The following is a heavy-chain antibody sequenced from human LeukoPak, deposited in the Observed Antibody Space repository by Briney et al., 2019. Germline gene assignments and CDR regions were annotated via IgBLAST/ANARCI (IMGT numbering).Heavy chain of an antibody. J-gene: IGHJ4*02. CDR3: ARAQTMVAYPFLY. V-gene: IGHV3-48*01. D-gene: IGHD4/OR15-4a*01. Sequence: PGGSLRLSCAASGFIFSQYSMNWVRQAPGKGLEWVSHIRSSSETFYADSVKGRFTISRDNARNSLYLQMNSLRVEDTAVYYCARAQTMVAYPFLYWGQGTLVTVSS. CDR1: GFIFSQYS. CDR2: IRSSSET.